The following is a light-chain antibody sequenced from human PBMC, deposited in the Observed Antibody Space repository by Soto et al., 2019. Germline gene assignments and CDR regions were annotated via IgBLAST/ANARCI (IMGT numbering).Light chain of an antibody. J-gene: IGLJ1*01. CDR1: RSDGGSDNY. CDR2: EVS. V-gene: IGLV2-14*01. Sequence: QSVLTQPASVSGSPGQSITISCTGTRSDGGSDNYVSWYQQHPGKAPKRMIYEVSERPSGISSRFSGSKSGNTASLTISGLQTEDEADYYCSSYTRSSTLFRTGTKVTVL. CDR3: SSYTRSSTL.